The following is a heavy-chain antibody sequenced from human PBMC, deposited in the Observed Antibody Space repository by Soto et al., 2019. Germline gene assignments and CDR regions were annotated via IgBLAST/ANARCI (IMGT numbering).Heavy chain of an antibody. J-gene: IGHJ3*01. CDR1: GFSLSTSGVG. D-gene: IGHD2-2*01. V-gene: IGHV2-5*02. CDR2: IYWDGEK. CDR3: AHFIVVPPSDVFDV. Sequence: QITLKESGPALVKPTQTLTLTCTFSGFSLSTSGVGVGWIRQPPGKALEWLALIYWDGEKRYSPSQKSRLAITTDTSKNQVVLTMANLEPVDTATYYCAHFIVVPPSDVFDVWGQGTMVAVSS.